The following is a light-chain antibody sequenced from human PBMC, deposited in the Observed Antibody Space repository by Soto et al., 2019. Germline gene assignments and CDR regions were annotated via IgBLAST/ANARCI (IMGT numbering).Light chain of an antibody. J-gene: IGKJ2*01. V-gene: IGKV1-5*01. Sequence: DIQMTQSPSTLSASVGDRVTITCRASQSISSWLAWYQQKPGKAPKLLIYDASSLESGVPSRFSCSGSGTEFTLTISSLQPDDFATYYCQQYNSDPYTFGQGTKLEIK. CDR3: QQYNSDPYT. CDR1: QSISSW. CDR2: DAS.